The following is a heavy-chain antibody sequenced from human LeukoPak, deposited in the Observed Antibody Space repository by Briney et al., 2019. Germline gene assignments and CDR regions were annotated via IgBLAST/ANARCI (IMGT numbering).Heavy chain of an antibody. J-gene: IGHJ4*02. Sequence: GGSLRLSCAASGFTFSDYYMSWIRQAPGKGLEWVSYTSSSGSTIYYADSVKGRFPISRDNAKNSLYLQMNSLRAEDTAVYYCARDEEMATITLDYWGQGTLVTVSS. CDR1: GFTFSDYY. CDR3: ARDEEMATITLDY. V-gene: IGHV3-11*01. D-gene: IGHD5-24*01. CDR2: TSSSGSTI.